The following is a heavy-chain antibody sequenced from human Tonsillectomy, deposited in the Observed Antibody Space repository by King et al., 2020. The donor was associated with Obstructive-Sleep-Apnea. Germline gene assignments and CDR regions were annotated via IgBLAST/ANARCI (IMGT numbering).Heavy chain of an antibody. J-gene: IGHJ4*02. Sequence: EVQLVESGAEVKKPGESLKISCKGSGYIFTSNWIGWVRQMPGKGLEWMGIIYPGDSDTRYSPSFQGQVTISVDKSISTAYLQWNSLKASDTAMYYCASLRIVGATPFDYWGQGTLVTVSS. CDR2: IYPGDSDT. D-gene: IGHD1-26*01. CDR1: GYIFTSNW. CDR3: ASLRIVGATPFDY. V-gene: IGHV5-51*01.